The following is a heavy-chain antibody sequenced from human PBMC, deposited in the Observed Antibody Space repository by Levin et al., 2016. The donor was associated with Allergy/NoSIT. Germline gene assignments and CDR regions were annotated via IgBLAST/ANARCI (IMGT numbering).Heavy chain of an antibody. Sequence: SETLSLTCAISGDSVSSNSAAWNWIRQSPSRGLEWLGRTYYRSKWYNDYAVSVKGRITVDPDTSKNQFSLHLNSVTPEDTAVYYCARGAVYIGTYYYYYMDVWGKGTTVTVSS. CDR2: TYYRSKWYN. CDR3: ARGAVYIGTYYYYYMDV. J-gene: IGHJ6*03. D-gene: IGHD5/OR15-5a*01. V-gene: IGHV6-1*01. CDR1: GDSVSSNSAA.